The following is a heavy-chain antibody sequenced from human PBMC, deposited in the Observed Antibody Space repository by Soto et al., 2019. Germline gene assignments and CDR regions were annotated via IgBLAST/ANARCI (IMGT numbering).Heavy chain of an antibody. J-gene: IGHJ4*02. D-gene: IGHD3-16*01. Sequence: QVQLVQSGAEVKKPGSSVKVSCKASGGSFSNFVISWVRQAPGQGLEWMGGIIPNFGTTDYAQKIQGKVTITADETTRTAYLELRGLTSEDTSVYYCARDVGGEAIIRYWSQGTLVTVSS. CDR1: GGSFSNFV. V-gene: IGHV1-69*01. CDR2: IIPNFGTT. CDR3: ARDVGGEAIIRY.